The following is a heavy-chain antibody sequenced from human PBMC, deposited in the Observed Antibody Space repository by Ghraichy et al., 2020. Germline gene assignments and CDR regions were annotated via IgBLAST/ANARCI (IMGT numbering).Heavy chain of an antibody. D-gene: IGHD3-22*01. J-gene: IGHJ4*02. CDR1: GGSISSSSYY. CDR3: ASKTYYYDSSGYYGTGTYFDY. Sequence: SETLSLTCTVSGGSISSSSYYWGWIRQPPGKGLEWIGSLYYSGSTYYNPSLNSRVTISVDTSKNQFSLKLSSVTAADTAVYYCASKTYYYDSSGYYGTGTYFDYGGQGTLVTVSS. CDR2: LYYSGST. V-gene: IGHV4-39*01.